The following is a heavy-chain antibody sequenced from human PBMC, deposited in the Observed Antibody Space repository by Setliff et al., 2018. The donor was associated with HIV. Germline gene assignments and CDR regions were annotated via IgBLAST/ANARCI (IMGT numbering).Heavy chain of an antibody. CDR1: GGTFRSKG. CDR2: ITPFNGNT. J-gene: IGHJ3*02. V-gene: IGHV1-45*02. D-gene: IGHD1-1*01. Sequence: WASVKVSCKASGGTFRSKGISWVRQAPGQALEWMGWITPFNGNTNYAQKFQDRVTITRDRSMSTAYMELSSLRSEDTAMYYCRVGHNDAFDIWGQGTMVTVSS. CDR3: RVGHNDAFDI.